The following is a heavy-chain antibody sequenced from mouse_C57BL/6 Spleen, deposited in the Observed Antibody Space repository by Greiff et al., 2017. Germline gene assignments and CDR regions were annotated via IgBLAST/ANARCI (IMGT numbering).Heavy chain of an antibody. CDR1: GYTFTSYW. D-gene: IGHD1-1*01. V-gene: IGHV1-64*01. CDR3: APHYYGSSYGDY. J-gene: IGHJ2*01. Sequence: QVQLKQPGAELVKPGASVKLSCKASGYTFTSYWMHWVKQRPGQGLEWIGMIHPNSGSTNYNEKFKSKATLTVDKSSSTAYMQLSSLTSEDSAVXYCAPHYYGSSYGDYWGQGTTLTVSS. CDR2: IHPNSGST.